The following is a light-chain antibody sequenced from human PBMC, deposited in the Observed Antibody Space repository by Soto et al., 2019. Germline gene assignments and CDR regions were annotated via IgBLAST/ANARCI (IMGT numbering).Light chain of an antibody. CDR3: QQYYLYPRT. CDR2: DAS. J-gene: IGKJ1*01. Sequence: DIQMTQSPSTLSASVGDRVTITCRASQSISSWLAWYQQKPVKAPKLLIYDASSLESGVPPRFSGSGSGTDFTLTISSLQSEDFATYYCQQYYLYPRTFGQGTKVDIK. V-gene: IGKV1-5*01. CDR1: QSISSW.